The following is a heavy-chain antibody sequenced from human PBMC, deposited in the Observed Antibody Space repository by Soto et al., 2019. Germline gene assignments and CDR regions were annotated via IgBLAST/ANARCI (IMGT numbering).Heavy chain of an antibody. J-gene: IGHJ4*02. CDR1: GYFISSSHW. D-gene: IGHD4-4*01. Sequence: QVQVQESGPGLVKASDTLSLTCRVSGYFISSSHWWGWIRQPPGKGLEWIGHINYSGSFYHDPSLKSRVTMSLDTSKHQFSLRLSYVTDVDTAVYYCARIATTTLGGPIDYWGRGTLVTVSS. CDR3: ARIATTTLGGPIDY. CDR2: INYSGSF. V-gene: IGHV4-28*05.